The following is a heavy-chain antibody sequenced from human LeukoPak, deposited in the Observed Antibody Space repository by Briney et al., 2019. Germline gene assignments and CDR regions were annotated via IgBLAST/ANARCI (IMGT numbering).Heavy chain of an antibody. Sequence: ASVKVSCRASGYTFTSYGISWVRQAPGQGLEWMGWISAYNGNTNYAQKLQGRVTMTTDTSTSTAYMELRSLRSDDTAVYYCARGERYSYGLYYFDYWGQGTLVTVSS. V-gene: IGHV1-18*01. CDR2: ISAYNGNT. CDR3: ARGERYSYGLYYFDY. D-gene: IGHD5-18*01. J-gene: IGHJ4*02. CDR1: GYTFTSYG.